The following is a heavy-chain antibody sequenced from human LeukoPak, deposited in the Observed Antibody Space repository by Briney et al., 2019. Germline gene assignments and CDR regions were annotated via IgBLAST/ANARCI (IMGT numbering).Heavy chain of an antibody. CDR2: IYYSGST. CDR1: GYSISSGYY. CDR3: ARVWDCTSTSCFTNWFDP. V-gene: IGHV4-38-2*02. J-gene: IGHJ5*02. D-gene: IGHD2-2*02. Sequence: SETLSLTCTVSGYSISSGYYWGWIRQPPGKGLEWIGTIYYSGSTTYNPSLKSRVTMSVDTSKNQFSLKLSSVTAADTAVYYCARVWDCTSTSCFTNWFDPWGQGTLVTVSS.